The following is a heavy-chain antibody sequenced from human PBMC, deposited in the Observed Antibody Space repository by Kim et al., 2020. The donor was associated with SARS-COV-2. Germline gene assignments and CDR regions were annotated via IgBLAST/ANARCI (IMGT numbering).Heavy chain of an antibody. CDR2: R. D-gene: IGHD2-2*01. J-gene: IGHJ4*02. CDR3: AKDKSSSCDY. V-gene: IGHV3-43*01. Sequence: RYYADSVKGRFTISRDNSKNSLYLQMNSLRTEDSGLYYCAKDKSSSCDYWGQGTLVTVSS.